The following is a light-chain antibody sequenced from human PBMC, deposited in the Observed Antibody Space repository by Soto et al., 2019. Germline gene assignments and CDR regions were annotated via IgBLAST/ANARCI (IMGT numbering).Light chain of an antibody. V-gene: IGKV1-39*01. J-gene: IGKJ4*01. CDR2: AAS. Sequence: IQVTQSPSSLSASVGDRVTITCRASQSISSYLHWYQQKPGKAPKLLIYAASSLRSGVPSRFSGSGSGTDFTLTISSLQPEDFATYYCQQPYSSPFTFGRGTKVEIK. CDR3: QQPYSSPFT. CDR1: QSISSY.